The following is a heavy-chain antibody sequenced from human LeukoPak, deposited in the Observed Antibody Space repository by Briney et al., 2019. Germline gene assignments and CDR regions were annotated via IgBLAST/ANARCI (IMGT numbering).Heavy chain of an antibody. D-gene: IGHD3-3*01. CDR1: GFTFSIYG. Sequence: GGSLRLSCAASGFTFSIYGMHWVRQAPGKGLEWVAAISHDGSNEYYADSVKGRLTISRDNSKNTLYLQMNSLRAEDTAVYYCAKAPHGLLYCLDYWGQETLATVSS. V-gene: IGHV3-30*18. CDR3: AKAPHGLLYCLDY. J-gene: IGHJ4*02. CDR2: ISHDGSNE.